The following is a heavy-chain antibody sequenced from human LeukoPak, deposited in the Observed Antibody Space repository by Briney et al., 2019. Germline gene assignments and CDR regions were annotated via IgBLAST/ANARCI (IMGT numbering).Heavy chain of an antibody. D-gene: IGHD6-19*01. Sequence: SVKVSCKASGGTFISYAISWVRQAPGQGLGWMGGIIPIFGTANYAQKFQGRVTITADESTSTAYMELSSLRSEDTAVYYCARDIVMGAAVAGHYYYYGMDVWGQGTTVTVSS. CDR1: GGTFISYA. J-gene: IGHJ6*02. CDR2: IIPIFGTA. CDR3: ARDIVMGAAVAGHYYYYGMDV. V-gene: IGHV1-69*13.